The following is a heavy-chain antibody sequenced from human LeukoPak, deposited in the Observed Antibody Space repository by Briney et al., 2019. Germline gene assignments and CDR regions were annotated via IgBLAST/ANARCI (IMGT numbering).Heavy chain of an antibody. V-gene: IGHV4-61*05. CDR1: GGSISSSSYY. D-gene: IGHD4-17*01. Sequence: SETLSLTCTVSGGSISSSSYYWGWIRQPPGKGLEWIGYIYYSGSTNYNPSLKSRVTISVDTSKNQFSLKLSSVTAADTAVYYCARSSDYGDYVYYYYYMDVWGKGTTVTVSS. CDR2: IYYSGST. CDR3: ARSSDYGDYVYYYYYMDV. J-gene: IGHJ6*03.